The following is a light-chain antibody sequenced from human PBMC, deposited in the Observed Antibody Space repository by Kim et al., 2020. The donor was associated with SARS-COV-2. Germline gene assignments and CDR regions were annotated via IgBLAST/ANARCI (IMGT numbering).Light chain of an antibody. CDR2: SNN. J-gene: IGLJ2*01. V-gene: IGLV1-44*01. Sequence: QSVLTQPPSASGTPGQSLTISCSGSNSNIGSNPVNWYQQLPGTAPKLLICSNNQRPSGVPDRFSGSKSGTSASLAISGLQSEDEADYYCAAWDDSLNGVVFGGGTQLTVL. CDR1: NSNIGSNP. CDR3: AAWDDSLNGVV.